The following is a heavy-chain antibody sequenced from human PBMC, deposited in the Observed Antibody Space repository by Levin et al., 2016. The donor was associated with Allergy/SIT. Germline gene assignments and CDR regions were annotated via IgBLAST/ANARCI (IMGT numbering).Heavy chain of an antibody. Sequence: GESLKISCAASGFTLSDYYMAWLRQAPEKGLEWVSYISSSSSYRNYADSVEGRFTISRDNFKNMLYLQMNSLRPEDTAFYYCAKDFIPGIVASRFDSWGQGTLVSVSS. V-gene: IGHV3-11*06. CDR2: ISSSSSYR. CDR1: GFTLSDYY. D-gene: IGHD2-2*01. J-gene: IGHJ4*02. CDR3: AKDFIPGIVASRFDS.